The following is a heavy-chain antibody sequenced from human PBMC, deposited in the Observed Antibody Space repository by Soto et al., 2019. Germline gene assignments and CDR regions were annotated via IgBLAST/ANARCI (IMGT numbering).Heavy chain of an antibody. J-gene: IGHJ4*02. CDR3: TTGWSSKDY. D-gene: IGHD3-3*01. V-gene: IGHV3-15*01. CDR2: IKSKADGGRT. CDR1: GFIFSNAW. Sequence: EVQLVESGGGLVKPGGSLRLSCAASGFIFSNAWMSWVRQAPGKGLEWVGRIKSKADGGRTNYAAPVKGRFNISRDGSKNTLYLQMNGLKAEDTAVYYCTTGWSSKDYWGQGTLVTVSS.